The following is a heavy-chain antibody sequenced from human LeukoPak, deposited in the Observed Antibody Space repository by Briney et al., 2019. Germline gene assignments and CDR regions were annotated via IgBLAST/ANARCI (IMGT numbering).Heavy chain of an antibody. CDR1: GFTFSSSG. D-gene: IGHD1-26*01. CDR3: AMAEWEPYEVRNDY. CDR2: IRYDGSNK. J-gene: IGHJ4*02. V-gene: IGHV3-30*02. Sequence: GGCLRLACATSGFTFSSSGRHSVRQPPHMPLYWVEFIRYDGSNKYYADSVKGRFTISRDNSKNTLYLQMNSLRAEDTAVYYCAMAEWEPYEVRNDYWGQGTLVTVSS.